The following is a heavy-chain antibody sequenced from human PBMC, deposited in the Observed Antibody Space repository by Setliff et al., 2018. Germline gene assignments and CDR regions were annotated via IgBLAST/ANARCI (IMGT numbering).Heavy chain of an antibody. J-gene: IGHJ4*02. CDR1: GGSFSTYY. CDR2: VYYSGTA. V-gene: IGHV4-59*01. D-gene: IGHD5-12*01. CDR3: ARGGTYRYFDY. Sequence: LSLTCNVSGGSFSTYYWSWIRQPPGKGLEWIGHVYYSGTANYNPSLKSRVTVSVDTSNHQFSLRLRSVTAADTAAYYCARGGTYRYFDYWGQGALVTVS.